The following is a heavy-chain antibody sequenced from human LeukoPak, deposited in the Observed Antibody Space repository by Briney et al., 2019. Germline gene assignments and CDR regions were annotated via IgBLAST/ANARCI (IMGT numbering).Heavy chain of an antibody. J-gene: IGHJ4*02. CDR2: IYHSGST. CDR1: GYSISSGYY. D-gene: IGHD3-9*01. V-gene: IGHV4-38-2*02. CDR3: ARDYDILTGYYI. Sequence: SETLSLTCTVSGYSISSGYYWGWIRQPPGKGLEWFGSIYHSGSTYYNPSLKSRVTISVDTSKNQFSLKLSSVTAADTAVYYCARDYDILTGYYIWGQGTLVTVSS.